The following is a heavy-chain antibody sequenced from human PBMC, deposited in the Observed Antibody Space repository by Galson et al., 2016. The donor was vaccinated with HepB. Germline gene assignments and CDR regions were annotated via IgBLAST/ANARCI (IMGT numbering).Heavy chain of an antibody. D-gene: IGHD6-13*01. CDR2: ISASGSSI. J-gene: IGHJ4*02. Sequence: SLRLSCAASGFTFSTYSMNWVRQAPGKGLEWVAYISASGSSIFYADSVKGRLTISRDNAKNSLYLQINSLRADDTAVFYCARDSRGYRSSWYYFDSWGQGTLVTVSS. CDR3: ARDSRGYRSSWYYFDS. CDR1: GFTFSTYS. V-gene: IGHV3-21*01.